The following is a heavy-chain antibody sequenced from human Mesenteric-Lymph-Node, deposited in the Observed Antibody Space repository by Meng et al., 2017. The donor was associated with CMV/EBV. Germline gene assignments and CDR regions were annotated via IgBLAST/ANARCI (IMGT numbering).Heavy chain of an antibody. Sequence: TFAGYCMHWVRQAPGQGLEWMRWINPNSGGTNYAQKFQGRVTMTRDTSISTAYMELSRLRSGDTAVYYCARGHDFWSGYSPRSWFDPWGQGTLVTVSS. V-gene: IGHV1-2*02. CDR3: ARGHDFWSGYSPRSWFDP. D-gene: IGHD3-3*01. CDR2: INPNSGGT. J-gene: IGHJ5*02. CDR1: TFAGYC.